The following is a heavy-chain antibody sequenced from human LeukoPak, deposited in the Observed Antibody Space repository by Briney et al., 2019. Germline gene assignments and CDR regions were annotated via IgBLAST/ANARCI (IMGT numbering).Heavy chain of an antibody. Sequence: PSETLSLTCTVSGASVSGSAYYWGWIRQPPGEGLEWIGSIYPNGSTYYNPSLKSRVTISVDTSKNQFSLRLNSVTAADTAVYYCARGTRMVYAVAFDIWGQGTMVTVSS. CDR1: GASVSGSAYY. J-gene: IGHJ3*02. CDR2: IYPNGST. D-gene: IGHD2-8*01. V-gene: IGHV4-39*07. CDR3: ARGTRMVYAVAFDI.